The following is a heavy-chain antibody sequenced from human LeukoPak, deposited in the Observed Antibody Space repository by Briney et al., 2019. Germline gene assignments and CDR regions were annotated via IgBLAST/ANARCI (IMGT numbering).Heavy chain of an antibody. CDR3: AKDLDYYGSGSYYNGPDS. V-gene: IGHV3-30*18. CDR1: GFTFSSYG. Sequence: PGGSLRLSCAASGFTFSSYGMHWVRQAPGKGLEWVAVISYDGSNKYYADSVKGRFTISRDNSKIRLYLQMNSLRAEDTAVYYCAKDLDYYGSGSYYNGPDSWGQGTLVTVSS. D-gene: IGHD3-10*01. J-gene: IGHJ4*02. CDR2: ISYDGSNK.